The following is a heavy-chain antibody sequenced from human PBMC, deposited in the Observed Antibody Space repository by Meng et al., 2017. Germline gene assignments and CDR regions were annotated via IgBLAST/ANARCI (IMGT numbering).Heavy chain of an antibody. D-gene: IGHD1-26*01. Sequence: GGSLRLSCAASGFTFSNAWMSWVRQAPGKGLEWVGRIKSKADGGTTDYAAHVKGRFTISRDDSKNTLYLQMNSLRAEDTAVYYCAKDVTLWELQLADAFDIWGQGTMVTVSS. V-gene: IGHV3-15*01. CDR3: AKDVTLWELQLADAFDI. J-gene: IGHJ3*02. CDR1: GFTFSNAW. CDR2: IKSKADGGTT.